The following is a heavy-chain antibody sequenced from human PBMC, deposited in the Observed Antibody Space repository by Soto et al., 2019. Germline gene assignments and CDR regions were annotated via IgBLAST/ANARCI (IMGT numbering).Heavy chain of an antibody. D-gene: IGHD3-3*01. V-gene: IGHV1-18*01. CDR3: ARDSRDYDFWSGYYRGEFDY. Sequence: VLVKGSCQTSGYTFTSSGIFLLRQAHGQGLEWMGWISAYNGNTNYAQKLQGRVTMTTDTSTSTAYMELRSLRSDDTAVYYCARDSRDYDFWSGYYRGEFDYWGQRPLVSVSS. CDR1: GYTFTSSG. J-gene: IGHJ4*02. CDR2: ISAYNGNT.